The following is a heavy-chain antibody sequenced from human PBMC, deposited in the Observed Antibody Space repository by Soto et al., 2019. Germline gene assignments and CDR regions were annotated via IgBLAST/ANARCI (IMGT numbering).Heavy chain of an antibody. Sequence: PSETLSLTCTVSGGSISSSSYYWGWIRQPPGKGLEWIGSIYYSGSTYYNPSLKSRVTISVDTSKNQFPLKLSSVTAADTAVYYCARHLGVATSWFDPWGQGTLVTVSS. D-gene: IGHD5-12*01. CDR2: IYYSGST. CDR1: GGSISSSSYY. CDR3: ARHLGVATSWFDP. J-gene: IGHJ5*02. V-gene: IGHV4-39*01.